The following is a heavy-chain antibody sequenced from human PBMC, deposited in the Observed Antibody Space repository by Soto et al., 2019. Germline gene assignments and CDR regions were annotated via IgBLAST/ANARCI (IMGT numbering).Heavy chain of an antibody. CDR1: GFTFSSYA. D-gene: IGHD3-22*01. J-gene: IGHJ3*02. CDR3: VKGTMIVPNDAFDI. CDR2: ISGSGGST. V-gene: IGHV3-23*01. Sequence: GRSLRLSCAASGFTFSSYAMSWVRQAPGKGLEWVSAISGSGGSTYYADAVKGPFTISRDNSKNTLYLQMNSLRAEDTAVYYCVKGTMIVPNDAFDICGKGSLVIVSS.